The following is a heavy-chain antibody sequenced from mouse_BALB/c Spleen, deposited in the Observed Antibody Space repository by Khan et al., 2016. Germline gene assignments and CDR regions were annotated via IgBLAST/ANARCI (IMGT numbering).Heavy chain of an antibody. CDR1: GYSITSDYA. CDR3: TAYDGYYSAWFAY. V-gene: IGHV3-2*02. CDR2: INYSGIT. J-gene: IGHJ3*01. D-gene: IGHD2-3*01. Sequence: EVKLEESGPGLVKPSQSLSLTCTVTGYSITSDYAWNWIRQFPGNKLEWMGYINYSGITTYNPSLKSRISVTRDTSKNQFFLQLNSVTAEDTATYYCTAYDGYYSAWFAYWGQGTLVTVSA.